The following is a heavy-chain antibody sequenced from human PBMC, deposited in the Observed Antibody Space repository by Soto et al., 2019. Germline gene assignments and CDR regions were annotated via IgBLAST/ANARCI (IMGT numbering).Heavy chain of an antibody. Sequence: GGSLRLSCAASGFTFGNYVMNWVRQAPGKGLEWVSGISGGGGSTYYADSVKGRFTISRDPSKNTIFLEMNSLRAEDTAVYYCAKGFIVVVTVIRPDDAFDAWGQGTLVTVYS. V-gene: IGHV3-23*01. CDR1: GFTFGNYV. J-gene: IGHJ5*01. CDR2: ISGGGGST. D-gene: IGHD2-21*02. CDR3: AKGFIVVVTVIRPDDAFDA.